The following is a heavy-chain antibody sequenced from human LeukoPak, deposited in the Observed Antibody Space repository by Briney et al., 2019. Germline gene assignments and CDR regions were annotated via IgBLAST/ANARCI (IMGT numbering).Heavy chain of an antibody. CDR1: GGSISSHY. Sequence: SETLSLTCTVSGGSISSHYWSWIRQPPGKGLEWIGYIYYSGSTNYNPSLKSRVTISVDTSKNQSSLKLSSVTAADTAVYYCARDSAYSNYYYYYYYMDVWGKGTTVTVSS. CDR2: IYYSGST. J-gene: IGHJ6*03. CDR3: ARDSAYSNYYYYYYYMDV. V-gene: IGHV4-59*11. D-gene: IGHD4-11*01.